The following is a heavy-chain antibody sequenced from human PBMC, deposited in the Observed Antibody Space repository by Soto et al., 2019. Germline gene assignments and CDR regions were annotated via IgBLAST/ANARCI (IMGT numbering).Heavy chain of an antibody. D-gene: IGHD6-13*01. Sequence: ASVKVSCKTSGYTFVDYFIHWVRQAPGQGLEWMGIINPSGGSTSYAQKFQGRVTMTRDTSTSTVYMELSSLRSEDTAVYYCARERQQADYYYYYRMDVWGQGTTVTVSS. CDR1: GYTFVDYF. CDR2: INPSGGST. V-gene: IGHV1-46*01. J-gene: IGHJ6*02. CDR3: ARERQQADYYYYYRMDV.